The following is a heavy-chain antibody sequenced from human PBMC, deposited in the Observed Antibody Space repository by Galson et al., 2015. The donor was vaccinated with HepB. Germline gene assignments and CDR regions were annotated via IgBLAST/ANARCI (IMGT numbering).Heavy chain of an antibody. Sequence: QSGAEVKKPGASVKVSCKASGYTFTSYGISWVRQAPGQGLEWMGWISAYNGNTNYAQKLQGRVTMTTDTSTSTAYMELRSLRSDDTAVYYCARVGIAMVQGAHTQADYWGQGTLVTVSS. CDR2: ISAYNGNT. J-gene: IGHJ4*02. V-gene: IGHV1-18*01. CDR1: GYTFTSYG. D-gene: IGHD3-10*01. CDR3: ARVGIAMVQGAHTQADY.